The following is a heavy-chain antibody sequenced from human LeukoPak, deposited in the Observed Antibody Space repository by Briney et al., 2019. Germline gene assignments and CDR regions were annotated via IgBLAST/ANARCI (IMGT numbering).Heavy chain of an antibody. V-gene: IGHV4-59*01. J-gene: IGHJ4*02. CDR2: IYYSGST. Sequence: SETLSLTCTVSGGSISSYYWSWIRQPPGKGLEWIGYIYYSGSTNYNPSLKSRVTISVDTSKNQFSLKLSSVTAADTAVYYCASGIYYDSTQAPGDYWGQGTLVTVSS. D-gene: IGHD3-22*01. CDR1: GGSISSYY. CDR3: ASGIYYDSTQAPGDY.